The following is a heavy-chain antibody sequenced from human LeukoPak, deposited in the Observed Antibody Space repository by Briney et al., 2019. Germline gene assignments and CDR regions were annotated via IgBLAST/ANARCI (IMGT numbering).Heavy chain of an antibody. CDR1: GGSFSGYY. D-gene: IGHD6-19*01. CDR2: INHSGST. J-gene: IGHJ4*02. V-gene: IGHV4-34*01. Sequence: PSETLSLTCAVYGGSFSGYYWSWIRQPPGKGLEWIGEINHSGSTNYNPSLKSRVTISVDTSKNQFSLKLSSVTAADTAVYYCACIAVAGSQDNWGQGTLVTVSS. CDR3: ACIAVAGSQDN.